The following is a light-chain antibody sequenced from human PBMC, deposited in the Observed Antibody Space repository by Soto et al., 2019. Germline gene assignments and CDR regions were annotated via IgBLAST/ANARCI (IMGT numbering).Light chain of an antibody. CDR3: QQRSNWPGT. Sequence: EIVLTQSPATLSLSPGERATLSCRASQSVDYYLAWYQQKPGQAPRLLSYDASSRATGIPARISGSGSGTDFTLTITSLEPEDFAVYYCQQRSNWPGTFGQETTVEIK. J-gene: IGKJ1*01. CDR1: QSVDYY. V-gene: IGKV3-11*01. CDR2: DAS.